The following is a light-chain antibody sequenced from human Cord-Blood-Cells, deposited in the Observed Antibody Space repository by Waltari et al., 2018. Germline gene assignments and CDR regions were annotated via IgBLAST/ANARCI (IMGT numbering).Light chain of an antibody. CDR1: SSDVGSYNF. CDR2: EGS. Sequence: QSALTQTASVSGSPGQSITISCTGTSSDVGSYNFVSWYQQHPGKAPKLMIYEGSKRPSGVSNRFSGSKSGNTASLTISGLQAEDEADYYCCSYAGSRRVFGGGTKLTVL. V-gene: IGLV2-23*01. J-gene: IGLJ3*02. CDR3: CSYAGSRRV.